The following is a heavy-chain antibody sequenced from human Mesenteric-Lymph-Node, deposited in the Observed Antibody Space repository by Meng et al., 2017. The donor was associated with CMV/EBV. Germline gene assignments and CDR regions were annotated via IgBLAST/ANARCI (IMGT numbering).Heavy chain of an antibody. D-gene: IGHD3-22*01. CDR1: GFTFSSCG. V-gene: IGHV3-48*03. J-gene: IGHJ4*02. Sequence: GGSLRLSCAASGFTFSSCGMNWVRQTPEKGLEWVSYISSSGDSIYYADSVKARFTISRDNAKNSLFLQMNGLRAEDTALYYCARDYYDASGSIWGQGTLVTVSS. CDR3: ARDYYDASGSI. CDR2: ISSSGDSI.